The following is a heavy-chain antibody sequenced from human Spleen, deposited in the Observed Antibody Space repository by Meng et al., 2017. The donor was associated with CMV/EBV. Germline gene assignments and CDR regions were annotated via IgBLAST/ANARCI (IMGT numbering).Heavy chain of an antibody. CDR3: ARFGHSGYVGYYYGMDV. D-gene: IGHD5-12*01. CDR1: GGTFSSYA. V-gene: IGHV1-69*05. Sequence: SVKVSCKASGGTFSSYAISWVRQAPGQGLEWMGGIIPIFGTANYAQKFQGRVTITTDESTSTAYMELSSLRSEDTAVYYCARFGHSGYVGYYYGMDVWGQGTTVTVSS. J-gene: IGHJ6*02. CDR2: IIPIFGTA.